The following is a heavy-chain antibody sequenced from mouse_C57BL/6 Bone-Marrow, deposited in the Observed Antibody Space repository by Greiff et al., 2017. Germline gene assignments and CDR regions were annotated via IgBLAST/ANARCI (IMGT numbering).Heavy chain of an antibody. CDR3: ARDYDYDDGYYYAMDY. J-gene: IGHJ4*01. CDR1: GYTFTDYY. CDR2: INPYNGGT. Sequence: EVQLQQSGPVLVKPGASVKMSCKASGYTFTDYYMNWVKQSHGKSLEWIGVINPYNGGTNYNQKFKGKSTLTVDKSSSTAYMQLSSLTSEDSAVYYCARDYDYDDGYYYAMDYWGQGTSVTVSS. D-gene: IGHD2-4*01. V-gene: IGHV1-19*01.